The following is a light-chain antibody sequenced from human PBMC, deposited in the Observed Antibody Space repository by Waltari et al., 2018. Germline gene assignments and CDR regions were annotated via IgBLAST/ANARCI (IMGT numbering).Light chain of an antibody. V-gene: IGLV3-25*03. CDR2: KDS. CDR3: QSSDSTDTYPDV. Sequence: SYELTQPPSVSLSPGQTARITCSGDALPNQYAYWYQQKPGQAPVLVIYKDSGRPSGIPGRFSGSSTGTTVTLTIIGVQAEDEADYYYQSSDSTDTYPDVFGGGTKLTVL. J-gene: IGLJ2*01. CDR1: ALPNQY.